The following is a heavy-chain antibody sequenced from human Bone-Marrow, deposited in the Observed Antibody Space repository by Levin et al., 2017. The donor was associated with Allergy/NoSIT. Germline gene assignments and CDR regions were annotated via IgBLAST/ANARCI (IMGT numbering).Heavy chain of an antibody. CDR3: ARDLRAGNNDAFDI. CDR1: GFTFSSYS. J-gene: IGHJ3*02. Sequence: PGGSLRLSCAASGFTFSSYSMNWVRQAPGKGLEWVSSISSSSSYIYYADSVKGRFTISRDNAKNSLYLQMNSLRAEDTAVYYCARDLRAGNNDAFDIWGQGTMVTVSS. CDR2: ISSSSSYI. D-gene: IGHD6-19*01. V-gene: IGHV3-21*01.